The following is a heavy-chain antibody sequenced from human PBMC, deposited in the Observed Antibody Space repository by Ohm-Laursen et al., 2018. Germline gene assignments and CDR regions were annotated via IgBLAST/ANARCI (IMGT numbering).Heavy chain of an antibody. CDR2: VSARSTFI. Sequence: SLRLSCAASGFSFSTYIMNWVRQAPGKGLEWVSSVSARSTFIYYADSVEGRFTISRDNSKNTLYLQMNSLRAEDTAVYYCAKGASSFVDQYYFDYWGQGTLVTVSS. D-gene: IGHD6-6*01. CDR1: GFSFSTYI. J-gene: IGHJ4*02. CDR3: AKGASSFVDQYYFDY. V-gene: IGHV3-21*04.